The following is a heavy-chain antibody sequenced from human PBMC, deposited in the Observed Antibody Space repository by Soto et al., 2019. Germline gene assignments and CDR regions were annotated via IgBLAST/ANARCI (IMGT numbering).Heavy chain of an antibody. CDR2: IYYSGST. V-gene: IGHV4-31*03. J-gene: IGHJ6*02. CDR1: GGSISSGGYY. D-gene: IGHD3-16*01. Sequence: PSETLSLTCTVSGGSISSGGYYWSWIRQHPGKGLEWIGYIYYSGSTYYNPSLKSRVTISVDTSKNQFSLKLSSVTAADTAVYYCARVSGVWPGMYYGMDVWGQGTTVTVSS. CDR3: ARVSGVWPGMYYGMDV.